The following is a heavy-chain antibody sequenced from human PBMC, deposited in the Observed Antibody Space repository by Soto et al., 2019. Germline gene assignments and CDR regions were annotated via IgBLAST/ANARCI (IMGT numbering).Heavy chain of an antibody. V-gene: IGHV4-59*08. Sequence: QVQLQESGPELVKASETLSLTCSVSGASISRDHWNWIRQPPGKGLEWIGDYSGSTNYNPSLKSRLTISVDTSKNQFSLTLKSVTAADTAVYFCATYFTGVGGRGHWGQGTLVTVSS. CDR2: DYSGST. CDR1: GASISRDH. CDR3: ATYFTGVGGRGH. J-gene: IGHJ4*02. D-gene: IGHD2-8*02.